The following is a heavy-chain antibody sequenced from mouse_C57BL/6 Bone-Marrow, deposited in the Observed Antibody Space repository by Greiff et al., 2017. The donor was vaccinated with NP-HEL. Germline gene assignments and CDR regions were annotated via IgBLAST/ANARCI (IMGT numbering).Heavy chain of an antibody. J-gene: IGHJ2*01. V-gene: IGHV1-64*01. Sequence: VQLQQPGAELVKPGASVKLSCKASGYTFTSYWMHWVKQRPGQGLEWIGMIHPNSGSTNYNEKFKSKATLTVDKSSSTAYMQLSSLTSEDSAVYYCARWGGECGYYHYFDCWGQGTTLTVAS. CDR1: GYTFTSYW. CDR2: IHPNSGST. D-gene: IGHD2-3*01. CDR3: ARWGGECGYYHYFDC.